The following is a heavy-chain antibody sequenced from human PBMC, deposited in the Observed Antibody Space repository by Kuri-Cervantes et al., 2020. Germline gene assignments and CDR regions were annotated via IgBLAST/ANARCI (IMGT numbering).Heavy chain of an antibody. CDR1: GYTFTSYY. V-gene: IGHV1-46*01. CDR3: AREGFGEPKYNWFDP. J-gene: IGHJ5*02. D-gene: IGHD3-10*01. CDR2: INPSGGST. Sequence: ASVKVSCKASGYTFTSYYMHWVRQAPGQGLEWMGIINPSGGSTSYAQKFQGRVTITTDESTSTAYMELSSLRSEDTAVYYCAREGFGEPKYNWFDPWGRGTLVTVSS.